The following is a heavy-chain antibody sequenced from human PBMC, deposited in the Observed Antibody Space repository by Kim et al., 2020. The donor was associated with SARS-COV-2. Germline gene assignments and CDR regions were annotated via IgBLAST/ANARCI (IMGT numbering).Heavy chain of an antibody. Sequence: TQKCQGRVTMAMDTATSTVDMELSGLRSEDTAVYYCARSPLYGDPRFDYWGQGTLVTVSS. V-gene: IGHV1-46*01. D-gene: IGHD4-17*01. J-gene: IGHJ4*02. CDR3: ARSPLYGDPRFDY.